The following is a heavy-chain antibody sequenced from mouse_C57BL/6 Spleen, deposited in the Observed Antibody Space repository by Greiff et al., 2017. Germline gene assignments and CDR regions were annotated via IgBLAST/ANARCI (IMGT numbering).Heavy chain of an antibody. V-gene: IGHV2-9-1*01. CDR3: ASSYYSNLCAY. CDR1: GFSLTSYA. CDR2: IWTGGGT. D-gene: IGHD2-5*01. Sequence: VQLQQSGPGLVAPSQSLSITCTVSGFSLTSYAISWVRQPPGKGLEWLGVIWTGGGTNYNSALTSRLSISKDNTKSQVFLKMNSLQTDDTARYYCASSYYSNLCAYWGQGTLVTVSA. J-gene: IGHJ3*01.